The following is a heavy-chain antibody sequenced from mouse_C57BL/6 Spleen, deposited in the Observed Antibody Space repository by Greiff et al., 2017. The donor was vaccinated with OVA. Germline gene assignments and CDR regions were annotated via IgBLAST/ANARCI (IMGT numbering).Heavy chain of an antibody. CDR2: IRNKANGYTK. CDR3: ARTNYGYGGWYFDV. CDR1: GFTFTDYY. Sequence: EVMLVESGGGLVQPGGSLSLSCAASGFTFTDYYMSWVRQPPGKALEWLGFIRNKANGYTKEYSAQVKGRFTISRDNSQSIVYLQMNALRAEDSATYYGARTNYGYGGWYFDVWGTGTTVTVSA. J-gene: IGHJ1*03. D-gene: IGHD2-2*01. V-gene: IGHV7-3*01.